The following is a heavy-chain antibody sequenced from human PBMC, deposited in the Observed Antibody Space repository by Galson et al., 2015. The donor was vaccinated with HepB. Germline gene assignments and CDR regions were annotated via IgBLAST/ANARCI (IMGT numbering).Heavy chain of an antibody. D-gene: IGHD5-12*01. J-gene: IGHJ4*02. CDR1: GFTFRKYL. CDR3: AREGDIVATALAH. Sequence: SLRLSCAASGFTFRKYLMHWVRQVPGKGLEWVAFISYDGSSKYYADSVKGRFTISRDNSKNTLYLQMNSLRAEDTAVYYCAREGDIVATALAHWGQGTLVTVSS. CDR2: ISYDGSSK. V-gene: IGHV3-30-3*01.